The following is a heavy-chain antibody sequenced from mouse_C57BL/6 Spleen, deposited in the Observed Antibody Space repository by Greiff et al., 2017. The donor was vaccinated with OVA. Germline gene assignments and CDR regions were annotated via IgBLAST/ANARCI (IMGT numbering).Heavy chain of an antibody. CDR3: AREDYDGHAMDY. V-gene: IGHV2-2*01. CDR2: IWSGGST. D-gene: IGHD2-4*01. Sequence: VQLQESGPGLVQPSQSLSITCTVSGFSLTSYGVHWVRQSPGKGLEWLGVIWSGGSTDYNAAFISRLSISKDNSKSQVFFKMNSLQADDTAIYYCAREDYDGHAMDYWGQGTSVTVSS. J-gene: IGHJ4*01. CDR1: GFSLTSYG.